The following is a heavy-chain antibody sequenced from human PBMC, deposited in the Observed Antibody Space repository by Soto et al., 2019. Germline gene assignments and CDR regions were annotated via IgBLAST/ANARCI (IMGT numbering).Heavy chain of an antibody. CDR3: ARESEDLTSNFDY. J-gene: IGHJ4*02. CDR1: WFTFTRYS. Sequence: PCGSLRLSCASSWFTFTRYSMNWVRQAPGKGLEWVSSISSTTNYIYYGDSMKGRFTISRDNAKNSLYLEMNSLRAEDTAVYYCARESEDLTSNFDYWGQGTLVTVSS. CDR2: ISSTTNYI. V-gene: IGHV3-21*06.